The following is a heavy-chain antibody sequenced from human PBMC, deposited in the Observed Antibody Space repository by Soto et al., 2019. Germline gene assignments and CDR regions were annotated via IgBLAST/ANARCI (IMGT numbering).Heavy chain of an antibody. D-gene: IGHD1-26*01. CDR3: AREGMDVGDRYNLLFDY. Sequence: ASVKVSCKASGYTFTSHGISWVRQAPGQGLEWMGWISAYTGNTNYAQKLQGRVTMTTDTSTSTAYMELRSLRSDDTAVYYCAREGMDVGDRYNLLFDYWGQGTMVTVSS. CDR2: ISAYTGNT. CDR1: GYTFTSHG. V-gene: IGHV1-18*01. J-gene: IGHJ4*02.